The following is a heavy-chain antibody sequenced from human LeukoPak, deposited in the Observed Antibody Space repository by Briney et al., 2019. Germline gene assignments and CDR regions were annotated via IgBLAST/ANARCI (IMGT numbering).Heavy chain of an antibody. CDR3: AKDIGSTSLYNWFDP. V-gene: IGHV3-33*03. CDR2: IAYDGSNT. J-gene: IGHJ5*02. Sequence: GRSLRLSCTVSGFTFSTYAMHWVRQAPGKGLEWVAVIAYDGSNTYYLDSVKGRFTISRDNSENTLYLQMNSLGAEDTAVYYCAKDIGSTSLYNWFDPWGQGTLVTVSS. D-gene: IGHD2-2*01. CDR1: GFTFSTYA.